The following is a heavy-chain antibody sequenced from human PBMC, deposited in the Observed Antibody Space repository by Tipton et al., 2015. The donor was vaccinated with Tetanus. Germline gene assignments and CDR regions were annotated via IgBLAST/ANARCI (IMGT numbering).Heavy chain of an antibody. CDR2: IYYSGST. D-gene: IGHD1-26*01. J-gene: IGHJ4*02. CDR3: ARDQARGARGWNYFDY. V-gene: IGHV4-31*03. Sequence: LVQPSQTLSLTCTVSGGSISSGGYYWSWIRQHPGKGLEWIGDIYYSGSTYYNPSLKSRVTISMDTSKNQFSLKLNSVTVADTAVYYCARDQARGARGWNYFDYWGQGTLVTVSS. CDR1: GGSISSGGYY.